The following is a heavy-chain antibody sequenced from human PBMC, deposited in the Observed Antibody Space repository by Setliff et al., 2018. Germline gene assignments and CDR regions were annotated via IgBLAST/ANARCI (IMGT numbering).Heavy chain of an antibody. Sequence: AGGSLRLSCADSGFTFSRYWMHWVRQAPGKGLVWVSRLNEDGSITSYADSVKGRFTISRDNAKNTLYLQMNSLEAEDRAVYYCARGGCSATSCLDYWGQGILVTVSS. V-gene: IGHV3-74*03. CDR2: LNEDGSIT. J-gene: IGHJ4*02. CDR1: GFTFSRYW. D-gene: IGHD2-2*01. CDR3: ARGGCSATSCLDY.